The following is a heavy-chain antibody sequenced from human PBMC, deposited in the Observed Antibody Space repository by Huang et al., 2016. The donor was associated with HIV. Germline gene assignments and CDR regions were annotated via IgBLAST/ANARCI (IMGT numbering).Heavy chain of an antibody. J-gene: IGHJ5*02. V-gene: IGHV1-69*13. D-gene: IGHD5-18*01. CDR3: ARTAYSYGFRQGYNWFDP. Sequence: QVLLVQSGAEVRKPGSSVKLSCTAFGGPFSSYAISWVRQARGQGLVWMGGIIPSFGTANYTQKFQGRVTSTADESTNTGYMELTRLTSEDTAVYYCARTAYSYGFRQGYNWFDPWGQGTPVTVSS. CDR2: IIPSFGTA. CDR1: GGPFSSYA.